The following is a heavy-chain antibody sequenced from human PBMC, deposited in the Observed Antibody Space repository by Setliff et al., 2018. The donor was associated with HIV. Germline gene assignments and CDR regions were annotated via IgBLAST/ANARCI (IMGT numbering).Heavy chain of an antibody. CDR3: ARDRDESSGYSES. D-gene: IGHD3-22*01. Sequence: PSETLSLTCSVSGASITISSHYWGWIRQPPGKGLEWIGSVYHTGSTHHNPSLQSRVTISADTSRNQFSLKLTSVTAADTAVYYCARDRDESSGYSESWGQGTLVTVSS. CDR1: GASITISSHY. J-gene: IGHJ4*02. CDR2: VYHTGST. V-gene: IGHV4-39*02.